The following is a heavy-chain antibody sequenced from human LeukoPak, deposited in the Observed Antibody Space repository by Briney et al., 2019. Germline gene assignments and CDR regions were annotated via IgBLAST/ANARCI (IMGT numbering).Heavy chain of an antibody. CDR1: GGSISSYY. CDR3: ARHNPPGDGYNPYDY. V-gene: IGHV4-59*05. J-gene: IGHJ4*02. D-gene: IGHD5-24*01. CDR2: IYYSGST. Sequence: PSETLSLTCTVSGGSISSYYWSWIRQPAGKGLEWIGSIYYSGSTYYNPSLKSRVTISVDTSKNQFSLKLSSVTAADTAVYYCARHNPPGDGYNPYDYWGQGTLVTVSS.